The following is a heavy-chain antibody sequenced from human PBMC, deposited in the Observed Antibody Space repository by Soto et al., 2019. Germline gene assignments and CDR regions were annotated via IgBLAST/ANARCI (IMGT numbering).Heavy chain of an antibody. J-gene: IGHJ3*02. Sequence: SETLSLTCTVSGGSISSGGYYWSWIRQHPGKGLEWIGYIYYSGSTYYNPSLKSRVTISVDTSKNQFSLKLSSVTAADTAVYYCAGGGSDAFDIWGQGTMVTVSS. CDR3: AGGGSDAFDI. V-gene: IGHV4-31*03. CDR2: IYYSGST. CDR1: GGSISSGGYY. D-gene: IGHD3-16*01.